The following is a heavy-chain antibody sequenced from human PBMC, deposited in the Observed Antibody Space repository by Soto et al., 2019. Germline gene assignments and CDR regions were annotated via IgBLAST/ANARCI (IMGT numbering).Heavy chain of an antibody. J-gene: IGHJ6*02. D-gene: IGHD6-13*01. Sequence: PSETLSLTXAVYGGSFSGYYWSWIRQPPGKGLEWIGEINHSGSTNYNPSLKSRVTISVDTSKNQFSLKLSSVTAADTAVYYCARDSHSSSGYYYYYGMDVWGQGTTVTVSS. CDR3: ARDSHSSSGYYYYYGMDV. CDR2: INHSGST. V-gene: IGHV4-34*01. CDR1: GGSFSGYY.